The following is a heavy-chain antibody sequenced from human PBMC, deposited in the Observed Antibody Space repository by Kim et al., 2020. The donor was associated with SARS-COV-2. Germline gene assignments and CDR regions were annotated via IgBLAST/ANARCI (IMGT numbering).Heavy chain of an antibody. CDR2: INTNTGKP. V-gene: IGHV7-4-1*02. D-gene: IGHD5-12*01. J-gene: IGHJ4*02. CDR1: GYTFSTYS. Sequence: ASVKVSCKASGYTFSTYSVNWVRQAPGQGLEWMGWINTNTGKPSYAKGFTGRFVFSLDTSVDTTYLQISSLRAEDTAVYYCVRVDVVSTVFDYWGQGTLVNVSS. CDR3: VRVDVVSTVFDY.